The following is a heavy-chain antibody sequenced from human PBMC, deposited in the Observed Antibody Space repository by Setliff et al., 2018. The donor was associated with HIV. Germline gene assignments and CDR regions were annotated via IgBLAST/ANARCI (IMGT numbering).Heavy chain of an antibody. D-gene: IGHD1-26*01. CDR2: IKLSSGGT. J-gene: IGHJ4*02. V-gene: IGHV1-2*02. CDR3: VTSPGSFTSVDETEVGDY. Sequence: ASVKVSCKAPGNSFNGDFLNWVRQAPGQGLEWMGNIKLSSGGTKFAQKFLGRVTMTRDTSTNTAFMELRRLNSDDTATYFCVTSPGSFTSVDETEVGDYWGQGTLVTVSS. CDR1: GNSFNGDF.